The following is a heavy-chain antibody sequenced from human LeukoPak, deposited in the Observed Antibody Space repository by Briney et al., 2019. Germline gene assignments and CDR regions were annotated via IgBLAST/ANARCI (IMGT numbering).Heavy chain of an antibody. CDR2: INPNSAGT. CDR3: ARAAWSATSKFDP. J-gene: IGHJ5*02. Sequence: ASVKVSCKASGYTFTDYYLHWLRQDPGQGLEWVGWINPNSAGTEYAQEFQGRVTMTRDTSNSTAYMELSRLQPDDTAVYYCARAAWSATSKFDPWGQGTRVTVSS. V-gene: IGHV1-2*02. CDR1: GYTFTDYY. D-gene: IGHD6-13*01.